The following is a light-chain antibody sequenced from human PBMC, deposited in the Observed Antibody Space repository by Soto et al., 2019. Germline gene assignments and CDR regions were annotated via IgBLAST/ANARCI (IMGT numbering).Light chain of an antibody. V-gene: IGKV1-9*01. CDR1: QSISSY. J-gene: IGKJ1*01. CDR3: QQLNSYPRT. Sequence: DIPLTQSPSFLSASVGDRVTITCRASQSISSYLAWYHQKPGKAPTLLIYAASSLQSGLPSLYIGSGSVTGFTLIISSLQPEDFATYYCQQLNSYPRTFGQGTKVEVK. CDR2: AAS.